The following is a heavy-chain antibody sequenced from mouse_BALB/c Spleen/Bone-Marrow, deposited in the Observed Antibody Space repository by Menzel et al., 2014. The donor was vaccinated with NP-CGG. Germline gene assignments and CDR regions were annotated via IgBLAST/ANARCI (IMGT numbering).Heavy chain of an antibody. J-gene: IGHJ3*01. Sequence: DVKLQESGGGLVKSGGSLKLSCAASGFTFSNYGMSWVRQTPEKRLEWVATISGGGSYTFYSDSVKGRFTISRDNAKNNLYPQLSSLRSEDTALYYCARHAYYDQTEVSFVYWGQGTLVTVSA. D-gene: IGHD2-4*01. CDR1: GFTFSNYG. V-gene: IGHV5-9-2*01. CDR2: ISGGGSYT. CDR3: ARHAYYDQTEVSFVY.